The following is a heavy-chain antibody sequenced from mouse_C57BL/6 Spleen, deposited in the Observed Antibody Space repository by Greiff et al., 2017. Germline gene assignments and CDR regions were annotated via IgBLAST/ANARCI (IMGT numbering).Heavy chain of an antibody. D-gene: IGHD2-1*01. CDR2: IYPGDGDT. CDR1: GYAFSSSW. J-gene: IGHJ4*01. CDR3: ARSVYGNYEGAMDY. V-gene: IGHV1-82*01. Sequence: VQLQESGPELVKPGASVKISCKASGYAFSSSWMNWVKQRPGKGLEWIGRIYPGDGDTNYNGKFKGKATLTADKSSSTAYMQLSSLTSEDSAVYFCARSVYGNYEGAMDYWGQGTSVTVSS.